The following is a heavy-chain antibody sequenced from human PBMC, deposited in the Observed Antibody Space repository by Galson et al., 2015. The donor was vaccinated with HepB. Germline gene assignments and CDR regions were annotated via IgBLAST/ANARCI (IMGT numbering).Heavy chain of an antibody. V-gene: IGHV3-21*01. CDR2: ISSSSSYI. CDR3: ARDVRDDWYFDL. J-gene: IGHJ2*01. Sequence: SLRLSCAASGFTFSSYSMNWVRQAPGKGLEWVSSISSSSSYIYYADSVKGRFTISRDNAKNSLYLQMNSLRAEDTAVYYCARDVRDDWYFDLWGRGTLVSVSS. CDR1: GFTFSSYS.